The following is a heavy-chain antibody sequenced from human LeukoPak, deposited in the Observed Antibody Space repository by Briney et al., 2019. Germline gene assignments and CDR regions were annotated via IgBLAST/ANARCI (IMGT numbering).Heavy chain of an antibody. CDR1: GYSISSGYY. CDR2: IFHSGST. J-gene: IGHJ4*02. Sequence: SETLSLTCAVSGYSISSGYYWGWIRQPPGKGLEWIGSIFHSGSTYPNPSLKSRVTISVDTSKNQFSLKLSSVTAADTAVYYCARSTTGSRFDYWGQGTLVTVSS. CDR3: ARSTTGSRFDY. V-gene: IGHV4-38-2*01. D-gene: IGHD1-1*01.